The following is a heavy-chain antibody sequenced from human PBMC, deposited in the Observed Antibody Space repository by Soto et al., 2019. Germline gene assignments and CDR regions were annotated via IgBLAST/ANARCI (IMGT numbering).Heavy chain of an antibody. CDR1: GYTFTGYY. D-gene: IGHD6-19*01. CDR2: INPNSGGT. V-gene: IGHV1-2*04. Sequence: ASVKVSCKASGYTFTGYYMHWVRQAPGQGLEWMGWINPNSGGTNYAQKFQGWVTMTRDTSISTAYMELSRLRSDDTAVYYCAIFQGVGDSSGCIDLWGQRTLVLVAS. J-gene: IGHJ4*02. CDR3: AIFQGVGDSSGCIDL.